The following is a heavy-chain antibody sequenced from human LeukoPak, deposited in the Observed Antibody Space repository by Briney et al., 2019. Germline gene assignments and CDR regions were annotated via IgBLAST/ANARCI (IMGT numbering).Heavy chain of an antibody. D-gene: IGHD3-22*01. J-gene: IGHJ3*02. Sequence: PGESLKISCKGSGYSFTSYWIGWVRQMPGKGLEWMGIIYPGDSDTRYSPSFQGQVTISADKSISTAYLQWSSLKASDTAMYYCARLGGNYYASSGYAFDIWGQGTMVTVSS. CDR3: ARLGGNYYASSGYAFDI. V-gene: IGHV5-51*03. CDR2: IYPGDSDT. CDR1: GYSFTSYW.